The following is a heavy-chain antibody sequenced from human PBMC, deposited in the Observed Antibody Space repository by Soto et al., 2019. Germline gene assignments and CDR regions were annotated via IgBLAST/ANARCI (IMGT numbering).Heavy chain of an antibody. Sequence: AGGSLRLSCAASGFTFSSYAMSWVRQAPGKGLEWVSAISGSGGSTYYADSVKGRFTISRDNSKNTLYLQMNSLRAEDTAVYYCAKGMLVVPAAPALYWGQGTLVTVSS. V-gene: IGHV3-23*01. CDR2: ISGSGGST. CDR1: GFTFSSYA. D-gene: IGHD2-2*01. J-gene: IGHJ4*02. CDR3: AKGMLVVPAAPALY.